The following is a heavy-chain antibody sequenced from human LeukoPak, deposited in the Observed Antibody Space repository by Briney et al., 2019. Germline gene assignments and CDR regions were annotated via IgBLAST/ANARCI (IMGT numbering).Heavy chain of an antibody. CDR1: GGSISSSSYY. V-gene: IGHV4-39*07. D-gene: IGHD2-21*02. CDR3: ARPLGDISAEYFQH. CDR2: INHSGST. J-gene: IGHJ1*01. Sequence: NPSETLSLTCTVSGGSISSSSYYWSWIRQPPGKGLEWIGEINHSGSTNYNPSLKSRVTISVDTSKNQFSLKLSSVTAADTAVYYCARPLGDISAEYFQHWGQGTLVTVSS.